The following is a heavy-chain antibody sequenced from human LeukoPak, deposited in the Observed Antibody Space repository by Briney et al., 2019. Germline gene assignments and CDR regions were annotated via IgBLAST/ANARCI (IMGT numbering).Heavy chain of an antibody. CDR2: ISWNSGSI. Sequence: GRFLRLSCAASGFTFDDYAMHWVRQAPGKGLEWVSGISWNSGSIGYADSVKGRFTISRDNAKNSLYLQMNSLRAEDTALYYCASLLAAFDIWGQGTMVTVSS. J-gene: IGHJ3*02. V-gene: IGHV3-9*01. CDR3: ASLLAAFDI. CDR1: GFTFDDYA.